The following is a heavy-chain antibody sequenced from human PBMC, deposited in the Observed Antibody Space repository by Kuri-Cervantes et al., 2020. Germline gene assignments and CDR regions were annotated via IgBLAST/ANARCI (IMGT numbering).Heavy chain of an antibody. CDR1: GSDLNNYN. Sequence: GESLKISCAASGSDLNNYNLIWVRQSSGKGLEFLSYITATSGATYYADSVKGRFFISRDNVKESLYLQMNSLRAEDTAVYYCAREGSSPNYASGSPIWGQGTLVTVSS. CDR3: AREGSSPNYASGSPI. V-gene: IGHV3-48*01. CDR2: ITATSGAT. J-gene: IGHJ4*02. D-gene: IGHD3-10*01.